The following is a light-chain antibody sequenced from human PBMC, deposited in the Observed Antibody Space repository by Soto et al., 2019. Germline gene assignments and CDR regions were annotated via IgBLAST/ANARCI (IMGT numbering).Light chain of an antibody. CDR3: QQYGSSPPT. V-gene: IGKV3-20*01. J-gene: IGKJ1*01. CDR1: QTVNSNY. CDR2: GAS. Sequence: EIVLTQSPGTLSLSPGERGTLSCMASQTVNSNYLAWYQRKPGQAPRLLIYGASNRATDIPHRFSGSGSGTVFTLTITRLEPEDFAVYYCQQYGSSPPTFGQGIKVEIK.